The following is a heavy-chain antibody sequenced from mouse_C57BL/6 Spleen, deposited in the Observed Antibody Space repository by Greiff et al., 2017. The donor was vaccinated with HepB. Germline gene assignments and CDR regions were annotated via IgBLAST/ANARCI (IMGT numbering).Heavy chain of an antibody. J-gene: IGHJ1*03. CDR2: ISDGGSYT. CDR1: GFTFSSYA. Sequence: EVKLMESGGGLVKPGGSLKLSCAASGFTFSSYAMSWVRQTPEKRLEWVATISDGGSYTYYPDNVKGRFTISRDNAKNNLYLQMSHLKSEDTAMYYCARRRLLTGYWYFDVWGTGTTVTVSS. CDR3: ARRRLLTGYWYFDV. V-gene: IGHV5-4*03. D-gene: IGHD1-1*01.